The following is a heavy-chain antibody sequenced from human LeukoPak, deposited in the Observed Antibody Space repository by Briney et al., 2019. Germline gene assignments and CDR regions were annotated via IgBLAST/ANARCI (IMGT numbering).Heavy chain of an antibody. V-gene: IGHV3-53*01. CDR3: VGAGPNDAFDI. J-gene: IGHJ3*02. CDR2: IYSGGST. Sequence: PGGSLRLSCAASGFTVSSNYMSWVRQAPGKGLEWVSVIYSGGSTYYADSVKGRFTISRDNSKNTLYLQKNSLRAEDTAVYYCVGAGPNDAFDIWGQGTMVTVSS. CDR1: GFTVSSNY. D-gene: IGHD6-19*01.